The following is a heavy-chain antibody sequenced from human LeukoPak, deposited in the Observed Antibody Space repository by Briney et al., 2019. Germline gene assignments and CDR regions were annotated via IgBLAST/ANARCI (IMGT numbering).Heavy chain of an antibody. CDR2: ISSSSSTI. Sequence: GGSLRLSCAASGFTFSSYSMNWVRQASGKGLEWVSYISSSSSTIYYADSVKGRFTISRDNAKNSLYLQMNSLRAEDTAVYYCARNSPIVGATGYFQHWGQGTLVTVSS. CDR3: ARNSPIVGATGYFQH. CDR1: GFTFSSYS. D-gene: IGHD1-26*01. V-gene: IGHV3-48*04. J-gene: IGHJ1*01.